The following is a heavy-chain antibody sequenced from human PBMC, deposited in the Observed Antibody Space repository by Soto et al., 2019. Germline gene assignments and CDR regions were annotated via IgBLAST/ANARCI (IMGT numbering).Heavy chain of an antibody. CDR3: AKDLVAYCSGGTCYFRGMDY. D-gene: IGHD2-15*01. Sequence: QVQLVESGGGVVQPGGSLRLSCAASGSTFSNYGMHWVRQAPGKGLEWVAVISYDGSNKYYTDSVKGRFTISRDNSKNTLYLQMNSLRAEDTAVYYCAKDLVAYCSGGTCYFRGMDYWGQGTLVTVSS. V-gene: IGHV3-30*18. CDR1: GSTFSNYG. CDR2: ISYDGSNK. J-gene: IGHJ4*02.